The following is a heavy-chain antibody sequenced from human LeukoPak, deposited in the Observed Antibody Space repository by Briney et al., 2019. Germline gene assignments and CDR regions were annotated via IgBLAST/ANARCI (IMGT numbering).Heavy chain of an antibody. CDR2: INHSGST. Sequence: SETLSLTCAVYGGSFSGYYWSWIRQPPGKGLEWIGEINHSGSTNYNPSLKSRVTMSVDTSKNQFSLKLSSVTAADTAVYYCARDVVAAAGTWDYWGQGTLVTVSS. CDR3: ARDVVAAAGTWDY. J-gene: IGHJ4*02. V-gene: IGHV4-34*01. CDR1: GGSFSGYY. D-gene: IGHD6-13*01.